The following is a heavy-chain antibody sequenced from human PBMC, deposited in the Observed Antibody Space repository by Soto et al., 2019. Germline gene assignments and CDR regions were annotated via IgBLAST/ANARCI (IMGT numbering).Heavy chain of an antibody. CDR3: AKYYGIPILGVVAPRFYYYNGMDV. CDR2: ISWNSVSI. Sequence: EVQLVESGGGLVQPGRSLRLSCAASGFTFDDYAMHWVRQAPGKGLEWVSGISWNSVSIGYADSVKGRFTISRDNAKNSLYLQMNILRAEDTGLYYFAKYYGIPILGVVAPRFYYYNGMDVWGQGTTVTVSS. CDR1: GFTFDDYA. D-gene: IGHD3-3*01. V-gene: IGHV3-9*01. J-gene: IGHJ6*02.